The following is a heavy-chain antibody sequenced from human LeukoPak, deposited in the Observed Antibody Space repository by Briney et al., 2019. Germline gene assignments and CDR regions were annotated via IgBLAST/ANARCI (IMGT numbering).Heavy chain of an antibody. V-gene: IGHV3-30*18. Sequence: PGGSLRLPCAASGFTFSSYGMHWVRQAPGKGLEWVAVISYDGGNKYYADSVKGRFTISRDNSKNTLYLQMNSLRAEDTAVYYCAKSYSSGWYDIDYWGQGTLVTVSS. CDR3: AKSYSSGWYDIDY. CDR1: GFTFSSYG. J-gene: IGHJ4*02. CDR2: ISYDGGNK. D-gene: IGHD6-19*01.